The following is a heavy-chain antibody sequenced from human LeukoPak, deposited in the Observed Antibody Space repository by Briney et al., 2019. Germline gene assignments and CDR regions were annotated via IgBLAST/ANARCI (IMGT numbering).Heavy chain of an antibody. V-gene: IGHV4-34*01. Sequence: SETLSLTCAVYGGSFSGYYWSWIRQPPGKGLEWIGEINHSGSTNYNPSLKSRVTISVDTSKNQFSLELSSVTAADTAVYHCARRSSHYYGSGSYYGYYYYMDVWGKGTTVTVSS. D-gene: IGHD3-10*01. CDR3: ARRSSHYYGSGSYYGYYYYMDV. CDR2: INHSGST. J-gene: IGHJ6*03. CDR1: GGSFSGYY.